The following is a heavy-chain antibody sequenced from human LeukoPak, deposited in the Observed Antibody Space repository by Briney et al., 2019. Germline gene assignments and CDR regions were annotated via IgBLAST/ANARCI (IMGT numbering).Heavy chain of an antibody. CDR1: GYTFTVYY. V-gene: IGHV1-2*02. CDR2: INPNSGGT. J-gene: IGHJ4*02. D-gene: IGHD6-6*01. Sequence: ASVKVSCKASGYTFTVYYMHWVRPAPGQGLEWMGWINPNSGGTNYAQKFQGRVTMTRDTSISTAYMELSRLRSDDTAVYYCARDWIAARLEYYFDYWGQGTLVTVSS. CDR3: ARDWIAARLEYYFDY.